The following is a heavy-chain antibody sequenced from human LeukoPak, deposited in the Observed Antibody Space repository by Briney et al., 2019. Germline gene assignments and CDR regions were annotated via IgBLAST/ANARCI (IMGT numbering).Heavy chain of an antibody. V-gene: IGHV1-2*06. Sequence: GASVKVSCKASGYTFTGYYMHWVRQAPGQGLEWMGRINPNSGGTNYARKFQGRVTMTRDTSISTAYMELSRLRSDDTAVYYCARVRMATMMGGDYWGQGTLVTVSS. D-gene: IGHD5-24*01. J-gene: IGHJ4*02. CDR1: GYTFTGYY. CDR2: INPNSGGT. CDR3: ARVRMATMMGGDY.